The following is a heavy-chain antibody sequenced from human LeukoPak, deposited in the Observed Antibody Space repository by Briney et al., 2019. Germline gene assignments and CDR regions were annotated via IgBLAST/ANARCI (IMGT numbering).Heavy chain of an antibody. CDR1: GGTFSSYA. J-gene: IGHJ4*02. D-gene: IGHD4-17*01. CDR3: ASISYGDYSFDY. Sequence: SVKVSCKASGGTFSSYAISWVRQAPGQGLEWMGGIIPIFGTANYAQKFQGRVTITADESTSTAYMELSSLRSDDTAVYYCASISYGDYSFDYWGQGTLVTVSS. CDR2: IIPIFGTA. V-gene: IGHV1-69*13.